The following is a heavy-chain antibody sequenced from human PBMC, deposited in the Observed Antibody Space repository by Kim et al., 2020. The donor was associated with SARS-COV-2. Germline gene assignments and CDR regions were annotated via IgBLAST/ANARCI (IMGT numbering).Heavy chain of an antibody. CDR3: VKTSGIFSF. J-gene: IGHJ4*02. Sequence: GGSLRLSCAASGFAFNTNDMTWVRQAPGKGLDWVSCITGSGGPYYPDSVRGRFTISRDNSKNMVYLQLESMTVEDTAAYYCVKTSGIFSFWGQGSLVPVSS. V-gene: IGHV3-23*01. D-gene: IGHD3-10*01. CDR1: GFAFNTND. CDR2: ITGSGGP.